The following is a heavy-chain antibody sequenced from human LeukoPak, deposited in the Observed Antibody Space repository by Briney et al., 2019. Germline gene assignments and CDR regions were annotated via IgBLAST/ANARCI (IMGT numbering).Heavy chain of an antibody. D-gene: IGHD1-26*01. J-gene: IGHJ3*02. CDR2: INHSGST. CDR1: GGSFSGYY. V-gene: IGHV4-34*01. Sequence: SETLSLTCAVYGGSFSGYYWSWIRQPPGKGLEWIGEINHSGSTNYNPSLKSRVTISVDTSKNQFSLKLSSVTAADTAVYYCARRWELPFAFDIWGRGTVVTVSS. CDR3: ARRWELPFAFDI.